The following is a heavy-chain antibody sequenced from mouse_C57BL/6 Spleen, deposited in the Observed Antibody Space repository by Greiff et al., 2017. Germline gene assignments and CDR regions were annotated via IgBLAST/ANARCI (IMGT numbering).Heavy chain of an antibody. V-gene: IGHV1-64*01. D-gene: IGHD2-2*01. CDR2: IHPNSGST. CDR1: GYTFTSYW. Sequence: VQLQQPGAELVKPGASVKLSCKASGYTFTSYWMHWVKQRPGQGLEWIGFIHPNSGSTNYTEKFKSKATLTVDKSSSTAYMQLSSLTSEDAAVYCCRGGWLHWDYWGQGTALTVSA. CDR3: RGGWLHWDY. J-gene: IGHJ2*01.